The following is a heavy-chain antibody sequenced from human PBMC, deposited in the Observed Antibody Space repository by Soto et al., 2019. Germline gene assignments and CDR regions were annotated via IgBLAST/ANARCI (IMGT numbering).Heavy chain of an antibody. CDR3: ARVHTASSGSRWFDP. J-gene: IGHJ5*02. D-gene: IGHD5-12*01. CDR2: ISAYNGDT. Sequence: QVQLVQSGAEVKKPGASVKVSCKASGYTFTSYGFTWGRQAPGQGPEWMGWISAYNGDTNYAQKFQDRVTVTTDTSTSTAYMELRSLRSDDTAVYYCARVHTASSGSRWFDPWGQGTLVTVSS. CDR1: GYTFTSYG. V-gene: IGHV1-18*01.